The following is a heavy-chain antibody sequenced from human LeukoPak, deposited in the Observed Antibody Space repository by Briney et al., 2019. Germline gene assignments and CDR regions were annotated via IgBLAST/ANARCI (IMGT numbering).Heavy chain of an antibody. CDR2: INHSGST. V-gene: IGHV4-39*07. D-gene: IGHD3-3*01. CDR1: GDSISSSSSY. Sequence: SETLSLTCTVSGDSISSSSSYWGWVRQPPGKGLEWIGEINHSGSTNYNPSLKSRVTISVDTSKNQFSLKLSSVTAADTAVYYCARRNYDFWSGYYSGWYFDYWGQGTLVTISS. CDR3: ARRNYDFWSGYYSGWYFDY. J-gene: IGHJ4*02.